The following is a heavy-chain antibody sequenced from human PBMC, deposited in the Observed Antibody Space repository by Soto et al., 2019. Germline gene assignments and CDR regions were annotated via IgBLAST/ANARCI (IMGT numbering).Heavy chain of an antibody. Sequence: ASVKVSCKASRVAFSKFIVTWVRQAPGLGLEWVGGIIPIFGTANYAQKFQGRVTITADESTSTSYMEVNNLRSEDTAVYYCAKVRYSSPMGYYYGMDVWGQGTTVTVSS. D-gene: IGHD6-19*01. CDR1: RVAFSKFI. CDR3: AKVRYSSPMGYYYGMDV. V-gene: IGHV1-69*13. CDR2: IIPIFGTA. J-gene: IGHJ6*02.